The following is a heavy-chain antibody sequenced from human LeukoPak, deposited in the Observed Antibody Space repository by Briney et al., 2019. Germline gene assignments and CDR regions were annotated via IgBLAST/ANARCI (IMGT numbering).Heavy chain of an antibody. V-gene: IGHV1-24*01. D-gene: IGHD1-26*01. CDR2: FDPEDGET. J-gene: IGHJ4*02. CDR3: ATLYSGSYRPFY. Sequence: ASVKVSCKVSGYTLTELSMHWVRQAPGKGLEWMGGFDPEDGETIYAQKFQGRVTMTEDTSTDTAYMELSSLRSEDTAVYYCATLYSGSYRPFYWGQGTLVTVSS. CDR1: GYTLTELS.